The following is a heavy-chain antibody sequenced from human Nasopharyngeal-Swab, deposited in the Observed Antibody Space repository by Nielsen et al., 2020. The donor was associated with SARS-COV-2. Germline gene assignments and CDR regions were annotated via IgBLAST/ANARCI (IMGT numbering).Heavy chain of an antibody. CDR3: ATSGYSSGWIF. J-gene: IGHJ4*02. Sequence: GGSLRLSCAASGFIFSTYTMNWVRQVPGKGMEWLSSIRSSTSYIYYADSVKGRFTISRDNAKNSLYLQMNSLRTEDTAVYYCATSGYSSGWIFWGQGTLVTVSS. CDR1: GFIFSTYT. CDR2: IRSSTSYI. V-gene: IGHV3-21*01. D-gene: IGHD6-19*01.